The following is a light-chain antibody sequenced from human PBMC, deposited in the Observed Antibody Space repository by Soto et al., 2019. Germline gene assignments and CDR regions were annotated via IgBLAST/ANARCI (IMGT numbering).Light chain of an antibody. V-gene: IGKV3-11*01. J-gene: IGKJ5*01. Sequence: LVLTKSPTTLSLSPWQIATLCFRASQSVSSYLAWYQQKPGQAPRLLIYDASNRATGIPARFSGTGSGTDFTLTINNLEPEDFAVFYCQVRTNWSIAFGRGTRLEIK. CDR1: QSVSSY. CDR3: QVRTNWSIA. CDR2: DAS.